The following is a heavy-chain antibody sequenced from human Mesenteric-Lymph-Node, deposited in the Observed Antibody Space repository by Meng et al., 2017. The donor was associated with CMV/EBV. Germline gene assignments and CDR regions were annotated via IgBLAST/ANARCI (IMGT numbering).Heavy chain of an antibody. CDR3: ARAIYTSSTYYYYYGMDV. CDR1: GYTFTGYY. D-gene: IGHD6-6*01. Sequence: ASVKVSCKASGYTFTGYYMHWVRQAPGQGLEWMGWINPNSGGTNYAQKFQGRVTMTRDTSISTAYMELSRLRSDDTAVYYCARAIYTSSTYYYYYGMDVWGQGTTVTVSS. J-gene: IGHJ6*02. CDR2: INPNSGGT. V-gene: IGHV1-2*02.